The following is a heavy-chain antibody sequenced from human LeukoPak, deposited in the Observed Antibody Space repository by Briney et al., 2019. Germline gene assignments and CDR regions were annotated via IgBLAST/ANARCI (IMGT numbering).Heavy chain of an antibody. V-gene: IGHV3-64*01. D-gene: IGHD3-3*01. J-gene: IGHJ4*02. CDR3: ARDSTTIGVVMYYCVY. CDR1: GFTFSSYA. Sequence: GGSLTLSCAASGFTFSSYAMHWVRHAPGKGQEHVSAVSSNGGNTNYANSLKGRCTTSRDNSKNTLYLQMGSLRGEDMGVYYCARDSTTIGVVMYYCVYWGQGTLVTVSS. CDR2: VSSNGGNT.